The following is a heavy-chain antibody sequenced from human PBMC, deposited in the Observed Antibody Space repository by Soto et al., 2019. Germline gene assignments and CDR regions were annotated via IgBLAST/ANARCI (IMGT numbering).Heavy chain of an antibody. CDR2: IKSKTDGGTT. D-gene: IGHD3-22*01. CDR1: GFTFSNAW. V-gene: IGHV3-15*01. J-gene: IGHJ6*02. CDR3: TTAGSPINYYDSSGYYRPPGWYYYGMDV. Sequence: GGSLRLSCAASGFTFSNAWMSWVRQAPGKGLEWVGRIKSKTDGGTTDYTAPVKGRFTISRDDSKNTLYLQMNSLKTEDTAVYYCTTAGSPINYYDSSGYYRPPGWYYYGMDVWGQGTTVTVSS.